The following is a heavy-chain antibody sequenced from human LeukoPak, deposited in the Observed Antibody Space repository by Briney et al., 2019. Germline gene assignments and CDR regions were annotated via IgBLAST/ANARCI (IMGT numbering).Heavy chain of an antibody. J-gene: IGHJ4*02. Sequence: PGGSLRLSCAASGFTFSSYAMSWVRQAPGKGLEWVSSISGSGGNTYYADSVKGRFTISRDNSKSTLFLQMNSLRAEDTAVYYCAKGLHQFDYWGQGALVTVSS. D-gene: IGHD5-12*01. CDR3: AKGLHQFDY. CDR2: ISGSGGNT. V-gene: IGHV3-23*01. CDR1: GFTFSSYA.